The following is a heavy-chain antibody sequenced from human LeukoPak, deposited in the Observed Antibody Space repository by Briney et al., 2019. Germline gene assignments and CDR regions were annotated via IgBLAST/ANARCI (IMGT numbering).Heavy chain of an antibody. CDR3: VDGDPFNYYMDL. J-gene: IGHJ6*03. Sequence: PSVKVSCKASGGTFSKYAISWGRQAPGQGLEWMGELIPLFGATNYTQRFQGRITITTDESTTTAYMEMSSLRSEDTAVYFCVDGDPFNYYMDLWGKGTTVTVFS. V-gene: IGHV1-69*05. CDR1: GGTFSKYA. D-gene: IGHD4-17*01. CDR2: LIPLFGAT.